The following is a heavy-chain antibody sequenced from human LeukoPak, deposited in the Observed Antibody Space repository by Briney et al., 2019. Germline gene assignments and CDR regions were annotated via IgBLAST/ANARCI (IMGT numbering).Heavy chain of an antibody. Sequence: PGGSLRLSCAASGFTVSSNYMSWVRQAPGKGLEWVSVIYSGGSTYYADSVKGRFTISRDNSKNTLYLQMNSLRAEDTAVYYCARHLVRAGVDHWGQGTLVTVSS. J-gene: IGHJ4*02. CDR2: IYSGGST. CDR3: ARHLVRAGVDH. D-gene: IGHD3-3*01. CDR1: GFTVSSNY. V-gene: IGHV3-53*01.